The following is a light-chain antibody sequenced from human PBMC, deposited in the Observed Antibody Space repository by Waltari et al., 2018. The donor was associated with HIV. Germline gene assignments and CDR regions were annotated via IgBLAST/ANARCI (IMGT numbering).Light chain of an antibody. Sequence: QSVLTQPPSASGTPGQRVTISCSGTTSNVGSNFVSWYQQLPGTAPKVLIYRGNRRPSGVPDRFSGSKSGASASRAISGLRSEDEGDYYCATWDGSLGGAYVFGAGTKVSVL. CDR1: TSNVGSNF. CDR3: ATWDGSLGGAYV. CDR2: RGN. J-gene: IGLJ1*01. V-gene: IGLV1-47*01.